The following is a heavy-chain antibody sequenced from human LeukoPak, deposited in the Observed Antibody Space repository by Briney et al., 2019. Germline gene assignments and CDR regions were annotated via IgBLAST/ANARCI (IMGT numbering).Heavy chain of an antibody. J-gene: IGHJ6*03. CDR1: GGSISSGSYY. Sequence: SETLSLTCTVSGGSISSGSYYWSWIRQPAGKGLEWIGRIYTSGSTNYNPSLKSRVTISVDTSKNQFSLKLSSVTAADTAVYYCARDHCSGGSCYRDYYYYYMDVWGKGITVTVSS. CDR3: ARDHCSGGSCYRDYYYYYMDV. CDR2: IYTSGST. D-gene: IGHD2-15*01. V-gene: IGHV4-61*02.